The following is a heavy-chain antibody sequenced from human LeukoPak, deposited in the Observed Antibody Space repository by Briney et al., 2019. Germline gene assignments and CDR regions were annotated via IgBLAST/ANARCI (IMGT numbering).Heavy chain of an antibody. Sequence: GESLKISCRYSGYSFASYLFGWVRHMPGKGLEWIGVIYPGDSDTRYSPSFEGQVTISGDKSTSSAFLQWRSLRASDTAMYYCARRSYEGSTSAFDIWGQGTMVIVSA. J-gene: IGHJ3*02. CDR2: IYPGDSDT. CDR1: GYSFASYL. V-gene: IGHV5-51*01. CDR3: ARRSYEGSTSAFDI. D-gene: IGHD2/OR15-2a*01.